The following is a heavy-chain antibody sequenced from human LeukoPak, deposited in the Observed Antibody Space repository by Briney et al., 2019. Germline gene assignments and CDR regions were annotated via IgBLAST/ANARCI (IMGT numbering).Heavy chain of an antibody. CDR3: AKDLVLLWFGELWRGNFDY. Sequence: GGSLRLSCAASGFTFSSYAMSWVRQAPGKGLEWVSAISGSGGSTYYADSVKGRFTISRDNSKNTLYLQMNSPRAEDTAVYYCAKDLVLLWFGELWRGNFDYWGQGTLVTVSS. CDR2: ISGSGGST. J-gene: IGHJ4*02. CDR1: GFTFSSYA. D-gene: IGHD3-10*01. V-gene: IGHV3-23*01.